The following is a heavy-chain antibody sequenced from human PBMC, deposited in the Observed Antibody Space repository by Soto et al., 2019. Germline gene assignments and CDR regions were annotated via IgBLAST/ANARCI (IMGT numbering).Heavy chain of an antibody. Sequence: QVQLVQSGAEVKKPGASVKVSCKASGYTFTSYGVSWVRQAPGQGLEWMGWISAYNGNTNYAQKLQGRVTMTTDTSTSTAYMELRSLRSDDTAVYYCARAGKYYYGSGSPYYYGMDVWGQGIMVTVSS. V-gene: IGHV1-18*04. J-gene: IGHJ6*02. CDR2: ISAYNGNT. D-gene: IGHD3-10*01. CDR1: GYTFTSYG. CDR3: ARAGKYYYGSGSPYYYGMDV.